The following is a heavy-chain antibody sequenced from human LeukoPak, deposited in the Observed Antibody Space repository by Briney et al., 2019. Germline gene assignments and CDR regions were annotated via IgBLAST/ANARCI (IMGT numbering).Heavy chain of an antibody. J-gene: IGHJ4*02. V-gene: IGHV4-39*01. CDR1: GGSIYSVSYY. Sequence: SETLSLTCTVSGGSIYSVSYYWGWIRQPPGKGLEWIGSIYYSGSTDYNPSLKSRVTISVDTSKNQFSLKLSSVTAADTAVYYCATTSPREGEAFDIWGQGTLVTVSS. D-gene: IGHD3-16*01. CDR3: ATTSPREGEAFDI. CDR2: IYYSGST.